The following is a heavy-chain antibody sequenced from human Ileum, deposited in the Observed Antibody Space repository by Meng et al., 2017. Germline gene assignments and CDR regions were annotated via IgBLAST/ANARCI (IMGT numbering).Heavy chain of an antibody. J-gene: IGHJ4*02. Sequence: QVQLVQSGAEVKKPWASVKVFCKASGYTFTSTNYGISWMRQAPGQGLEWMGWVSTYNDDTNHVQKFQDRVTMTTDTSMSTVYMELRSLRSDDTAVYYCARDQIGDYVWDYWGQGTLVTVSS. CDR1: GYTFTSTNYG. D-gene: IGHD4-17*01. V-gene: IGHV1-18*01. CDR3: ARDQIGDYVWDY. CDR2: VSTYNDDT.